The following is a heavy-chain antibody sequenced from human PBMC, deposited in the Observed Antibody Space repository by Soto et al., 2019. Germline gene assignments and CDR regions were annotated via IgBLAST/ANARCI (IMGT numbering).Heavy chain of an antibody. Sequence: EVQLLESGGGLVQPGGSLRLSCTASGFTFTTYLMRWVRQAPGKRLEWVSGISNTGGRTYYADSVKGRFTISRDNSNNTVYLQMNSLRAEDTATYYCAKGFSATLWGQGTLVTVSS. CDR3: AKGFSATL. CDR2: ISNTGGRT. J-gene: IGHJ4*02. D-gene: IGHD1-1*01. V-gene: IGHV3-23*01. CDR1: GFTFTTYL.